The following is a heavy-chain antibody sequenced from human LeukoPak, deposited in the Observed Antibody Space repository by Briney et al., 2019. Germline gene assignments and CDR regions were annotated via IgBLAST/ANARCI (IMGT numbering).Heavy chain of an antibody. CDR1: GFTFSSYG. V-gene: IGHV3-33*01. J-gene: IGHJ4*02. CDR2: IWYDGSNK. Sequence: QPGRSLILSCAAAGFTFSSYGMHWGRQAPGKGLEWVAVIWYDGSNKYYADSVKGRFTISRDNSKNTLYLQMNSLRAEDTAVYYCVPTGTTTLGFDYWGQGTLVTVSS. D-gene: IGHD1-7*01. CDR3: VPTGTTTLGFDY.